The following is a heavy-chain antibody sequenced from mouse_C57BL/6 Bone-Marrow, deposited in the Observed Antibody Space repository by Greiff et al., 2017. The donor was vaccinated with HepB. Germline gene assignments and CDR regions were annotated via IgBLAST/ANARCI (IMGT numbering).Heavy chain of an antibody. V-gene: IGHV1-54*01. J-gene: IGHJ2*01. D-gene: IGHD1-1*01. CDR2: INPGSGGT. Sequence: VMLVESGAELVRPGTSVKVSCKASGYAFTNYLIEWVKQRPGQGLEWIGVINPGSGGTNYNEKFKGKATLTADKSSSTAYMQLSSLTSEDSAVYFCARCLTTVVAFDYWGQGTTLTVSS. CDR3: ARCLTTVVAFDY. CDR1: GYAFTNYL.